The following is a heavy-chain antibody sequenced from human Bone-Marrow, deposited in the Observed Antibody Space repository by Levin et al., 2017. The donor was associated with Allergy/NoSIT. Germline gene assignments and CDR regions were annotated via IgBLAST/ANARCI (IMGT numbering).Heavy chain of an antibody. CDR2: INWNSDTI. V-gene: IGHV3-9*01. CDR1: GFTFDDYA. Sequence: PGGSLRLSCAASGFTFDDYAIHWVRQSPGRGLEWVAGINWNSDTIGYADSVKGRFTISRDNAKNSLYLQMNSLRAEDTALYFCARARGFIAVAGDLDYWGRGTLVTVSS. J-gene: IGHJ4*02. CDR3: ARARGFIAVAGDLDY. D-gene: IGHD6-19*01.